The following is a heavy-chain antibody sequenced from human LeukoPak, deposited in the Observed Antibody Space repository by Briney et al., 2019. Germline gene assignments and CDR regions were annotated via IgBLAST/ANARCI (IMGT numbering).Heavy chain of an antibody. CDR2: VRVNGRST. J-gene: IGHJ4*02. CDR3: AKPGEASNYYFDY. Sequence: GGSLRLSCTASGFTFSTYDMSWVRQAPGKGLEWVSTVRVNGRSTYYADSVKGRFTISRDNSKNTLYLQMNSLRAEDTALYYCAKPGEASNYYFDYWGQGALVTVFS. D-gene: IGHD2-21*01. V-gene: IGHV3-23*01. CDR1: GFTFSTYD.